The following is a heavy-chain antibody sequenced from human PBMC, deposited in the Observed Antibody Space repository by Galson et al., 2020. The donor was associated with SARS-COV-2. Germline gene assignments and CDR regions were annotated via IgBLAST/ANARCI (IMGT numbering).Heavy chain of an antibody. CDR2: ISTDGNNK. J-gene: IGHJ3*01. Sequence: GESLKISCAASGFTFSDFAMHWVRQSPGKGLEWVAVISTDGNNKYDADSVTGRFTISRDNSKNTLYLQMNSLRPEDTAVYFCARAGYSSTWTLGEAFDVWGQGTLVTVSS. CDR1: GFTFSDFA. CDR3: ARAGYSSTWTLGEAFDV. D-gene: IGHD2-2*01. V-gene: IGHV3-30*03.